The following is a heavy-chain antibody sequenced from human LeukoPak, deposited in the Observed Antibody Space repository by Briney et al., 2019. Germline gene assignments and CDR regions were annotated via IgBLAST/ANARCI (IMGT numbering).Heavy chain of an antibody. CDR1: GFTFSSYW. CDR3: ARLVVPAAYFDY. Sequence: GGSLRLSCAASGFTFSSYWMSWVRQAPGKGLEWVSLIYSGDSTYYADSVKGRFTISRDTSKNTVYLQMNSLRAEDTAVYYCARLVVPAAYFDYWGQGTLVTVSS. CDR2: IYSGDST. V-gene: IGHV3-66*02. D-gene: IGHD2-2*01. J-gene: IGHJ4*02.